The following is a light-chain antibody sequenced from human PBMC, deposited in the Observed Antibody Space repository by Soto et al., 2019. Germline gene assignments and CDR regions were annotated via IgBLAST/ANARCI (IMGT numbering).Light chain of an antibody. Sequence: QSVLTQPPSASGAPWQRVTISCSVSAPNIGRDPVNWYQQVPGTAPKLLIYENNHRPSGVPDRFSGSKSGTSASLVISGLQSEDEAEYFCAGWDGSLKGFVFGTGTKVTV. CDR1: APNIGRDP. J-gene: IGLJ1*01. CDR2: ENN. V-gene: IGLV1-44*01. CDR3: AGWDGSLKGFV.